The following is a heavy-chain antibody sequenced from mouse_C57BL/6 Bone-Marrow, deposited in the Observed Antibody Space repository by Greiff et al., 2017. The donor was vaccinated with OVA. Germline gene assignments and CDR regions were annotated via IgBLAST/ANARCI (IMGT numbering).Heavy chain of an antibody. V-gene: IGHV5-9-1*02. D-gene: IGHD1-1*01. CDR2: ISSGGDYI. CDR3: TGDYYGSSSGRFDV. J-gene: IGHJ1*03. CDR1: GFTFTSYA. Sequence: EVQLVQPGDDLVKPGGSLKLSCAASGFTFTSYAMSWVRQTPEQRLEWVAYISSGGDYIYYAETVKGRFTISRDNASNTLYLQMSSLKSEDTAMDYCTGDYYGSSSGRFDVWGTGTTVTVSS.